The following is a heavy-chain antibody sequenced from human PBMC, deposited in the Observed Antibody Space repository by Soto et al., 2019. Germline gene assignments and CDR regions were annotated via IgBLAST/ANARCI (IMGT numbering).Heavy chain of an antibody. V-gene: IGHV5-51*01. CDR1: GYSFTSYW. CDR2: IYPGDSDT. Sequence: PGESLKISCKGSGYSFTSYWIGWVRQMPGKGLEWMGIIYPGDSDTRYSPSFQGQVTISADKSIGTAYLQWSSLKASDTAMYYCASGSSYYYYGMDVWGQGTTVTVSS. CDR3: ASGSSYYYYGMDV. J-gene: IGHJ6*02. D-gene: IGHD3-10*01.